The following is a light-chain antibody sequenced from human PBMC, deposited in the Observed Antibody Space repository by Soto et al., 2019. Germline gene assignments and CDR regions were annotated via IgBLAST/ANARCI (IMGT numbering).Light chain of an antibody. CDR2: AAS. J-gene: IGKJ1*01. V-gene: IGKV1-12*01. CDR3: QQYGSSPTT. CDR1: QGISHW. Sequence: DIQLTQSPSSVSASVGERVTITCRASQGISHWVAWYQHKPGEAPKLLIHAASTLQRGVPSRFSGSGSGTDFTLTISRLEPEDFAVYYCQQYGSSPTTFGQGTKVEIK.